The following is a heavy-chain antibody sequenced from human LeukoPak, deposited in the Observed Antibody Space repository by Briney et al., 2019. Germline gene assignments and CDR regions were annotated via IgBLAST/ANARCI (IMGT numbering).Heavy chain of an antibody. D-gene: IGHD3-10*01. V-gene: IGHV4-31*03. J-gene: IGHJ5*02. CDR3: AREVRGFGEFDYNWFDP. Sequence: MPSQTLSLTCTVSGGSISSGGYYWSWIRQHPGKGLEWIGYIYYSGSTYYNPSLKSRVTISVDRSKNQFSLKLSSVTAADTAVYYCAREVRGFGEFDYNWFDPWGQGTLVTVSS. CDR1: GGSISSGGYY. CDR2: IYYSGST.